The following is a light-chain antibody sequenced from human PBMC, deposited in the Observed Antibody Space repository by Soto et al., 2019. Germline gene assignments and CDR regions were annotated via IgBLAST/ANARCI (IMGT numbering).Light chain of an antibody. CDR1: TSDVGGYNH. CDR2: DVT. Sequence: SALTKPPSVSGSPGQSVTISCTGTTSDVGGYNHVSWYQHHPGKVPKLIIYDVTKRPSGVPDRFSGSKSGNTASLTISGLQAEDEADYSCCSSAGTYTVVFGTGTKVTVL. CDR3: CSSAGTYTVV. V-gene: IGLV2-11*01. J-gene: IGLJ1*01.